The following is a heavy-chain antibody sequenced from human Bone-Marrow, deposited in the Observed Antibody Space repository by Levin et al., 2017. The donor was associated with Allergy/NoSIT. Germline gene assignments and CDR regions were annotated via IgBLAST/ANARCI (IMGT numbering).Heavy chain of an antibody. CDR3: ATSPRSGYDPPWDY. CDR2: LIPTSDTA. Sequence: ASVKVSCKAFGATFRTHAISWVRQAPGQGLEWVGSLIPTSDTANFAQKFQDRVTITADESTSTAYMEMRSLRFEDTAMYYCATSPRSGYDPPWDYWGQGTLVTVSS. V-gene: IGHV1-69*13. J-gene: IGHJ4*02. D-gene: IGHD5-12*01. CDR1: GATFRTHA.